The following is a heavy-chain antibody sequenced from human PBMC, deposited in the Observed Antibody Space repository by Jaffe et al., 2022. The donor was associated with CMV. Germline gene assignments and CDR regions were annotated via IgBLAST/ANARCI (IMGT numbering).Heavy chain of an antibody. V-gene: IGHV3-48*03. J-gene: IGHJ6*03. D-gene: IGHD6-19*01. CDR2: ISSSGSTI. CDR1: GFTFSSYE. CDR3: AREFWAVAGFWATTYYYYYMDV. Sequence: EVQLVESGGGLVQPGGSLRLSCAASGFTFSSYEMNWVRQAPGKGLEWVSYISSSGSTIYYADSVKGRFTISRDNAKNSLYLQMNSLRAEDTAVYYCAREFWAVAGFWATTYYYYYMDVWGKGTTVTVSS.